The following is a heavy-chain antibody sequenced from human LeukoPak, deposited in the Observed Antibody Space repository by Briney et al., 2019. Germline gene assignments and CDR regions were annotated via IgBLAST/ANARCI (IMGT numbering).Heavy chain of an antibody. D-gene: IGHD3-3*01. V-gene: IGHV4-59*08. J-gene: IGHJ5*02. Sequence: PSETLSLTCTVSGGSISSYYWSWIRQPPGKGLEWIGYIYYSGSTNYNPSLKSRVTISVDTSKNQFSLKLSSVTAADTAVYYCARLRAYDFWSAPWGQGTLVTVSS. CDR3: ARLRAYDFWSAP. CDR2: IYYSGST. CDR1: GGSISSYY.